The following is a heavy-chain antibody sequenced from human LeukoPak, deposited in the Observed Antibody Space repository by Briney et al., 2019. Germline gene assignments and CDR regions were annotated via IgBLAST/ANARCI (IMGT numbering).Heavy chain of an antibody. V-gene: IGHV7-4-1*02. D-gene: IGHD3-22*01. J-gene: IGHJ4*02. CDR2: INTNTGNA. CDR1: GYTFTNYA. Sequence: ASVKVSCKASGYTFTNYAMNWVRQAPGQGLEWMGWINTNTGNATYAQGFTGRFVFSLDTSVSTAYLQISSLKAEDTAVYYCARVRLIDYYDSSGYFDYWGQGTLVTVSS. CDR3: ARVRLIDYYDSSGYFDY.